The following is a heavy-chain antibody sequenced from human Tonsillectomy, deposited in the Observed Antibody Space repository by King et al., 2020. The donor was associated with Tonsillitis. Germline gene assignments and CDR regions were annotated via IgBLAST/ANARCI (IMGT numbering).Heavy chain of an antibody. Sequence: VQLVESGGGVVQPGRSLRLSCAASGFTFSTYGIHWVRQAPGKGLEWVALISYDGSNKYYADPVRGRFTISRDTSKNTGYLQMNSLRAEDTAVYYCARAYYYDTSRTPDYWGQGTLITVSS. J-gene: IGHJ4*02. V-gene: IGHV3-33*05. CDR2: ISYDGSNK. CDR3: ARAYYYDTSRTPDY. D-gene: IGHD3-22*01. CDR1: GFTFSTYG.